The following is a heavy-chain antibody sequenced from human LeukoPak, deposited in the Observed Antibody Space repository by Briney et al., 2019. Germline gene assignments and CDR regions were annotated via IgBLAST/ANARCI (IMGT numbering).Heavy chain of an antibody. CDR3: APEIEN. V-gene: IGHV3-7*01. Sequence: GGSLRLSCAASGLAFSSYWMSGVRHAPGRGLEWVASIKQDGSEKYYMDSVKSRFNIYRDNAKHSLYLQMNSLRAEDTAVYYCAPEIENWGQGTLVTVSS. CDR2: IKQDGSEK. D-gene: IGHD5-24*01. CDR1: GLAFSSYW. J-gene: IGHJ4*02.